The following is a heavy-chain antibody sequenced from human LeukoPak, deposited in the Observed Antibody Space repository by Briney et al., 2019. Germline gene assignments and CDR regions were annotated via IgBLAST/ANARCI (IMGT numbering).Heavy chain of an antibody. J-gene: IGHJ5*02. CDR3: ARGPPYYVRRNWFDP. Sequence: SETLSLTCSVSGYSISSSYYWGWIRQPPGKGLEWIGSIYHSGSTYYNPSLKSRVTISVDTSKNQLSLKLSSVTAADTAVYYCARGPPYYVRRNWFDPWGQGTLVTVSS. CDR1: GYSISSSYY. D-gene: IGHD3-16*01. V-gene: IGHV4-38-2*02. CDR2: IYHSGST.